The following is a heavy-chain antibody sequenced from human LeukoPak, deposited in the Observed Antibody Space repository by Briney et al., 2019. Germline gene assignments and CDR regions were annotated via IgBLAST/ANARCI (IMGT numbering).Heavy chain of an antibody. CDR3: ASAGDSQRDFYYYYGMDV. Sequence: SVKVSCTASGGSFSSYAISWVRQAPGQGLEWMGGIMPIFGTANYAQKFQGRVTITADESTSTAYMELSSLRSEDTAVYYCASAGDSQRDFYYYYGMDVWGQGTTVTVSS. V-gene: IGHV1-69*13. CDR2: IMPIFGTA. D-gene: IGHD4-17*01. J-gene: IGHJ6*02. CDR1: GGSFSSYA.